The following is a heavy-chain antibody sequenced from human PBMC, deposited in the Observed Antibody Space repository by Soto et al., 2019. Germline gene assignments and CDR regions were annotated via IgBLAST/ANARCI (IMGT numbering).Heavy chain of an antibody. CDR1: EFTFSNYE. Sequence: GGSLRLSCVGSEFTFSNYEMNWVRQAPGKGLEWVSYISYTGSTIYYADSVRGRFTISRDHSKNSLYLQMNSLRAEDTAVYYCARGLRNYYDRSGLHYWGQGTLVTVS. J-gene: IGHJ4*02. D-gene: IGHD3-22*01. V-gene: IGHV3-48*03. CDR2: ISYTGSTI. CDR3: ARGLRNYYDRSGLHY.